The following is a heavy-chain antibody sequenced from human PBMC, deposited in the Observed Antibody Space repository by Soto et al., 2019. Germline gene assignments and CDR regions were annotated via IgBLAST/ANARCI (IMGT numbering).Heavy chain of an antibody. D-gene: IGHD3-3*01. V-gene: IGHV5-10-1*01. Sequence: PGESLKDSCKGSGYSFTNYWIGWVRQMPGKGLEWMGRIDPSDSYTNYSPSFQGHVTISADKSISTAYLQWSSLKASDTAMYYCASLGSGTRNYYYYGMDVWGQGTTVTV. CDR1: GYSFTNYW. CDR3: ASLGSGTRNYYYYGMDV. J-gene: IGHJ6*02. CDR2: IDPSDSYT.